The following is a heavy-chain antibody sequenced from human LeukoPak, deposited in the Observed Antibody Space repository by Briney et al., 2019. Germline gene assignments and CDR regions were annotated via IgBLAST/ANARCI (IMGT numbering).Heavy chain of an antibody. V-gene: IGHV3-23*01. J-gene: IGHJ4*02. CDR3: AKQALYCSSTSCYIFRT. CDR1: GFTFSSYA. Sequence: GGSLRLSCADSGFTFSSYAMSWVRQAPGKGLEWVSAISGSGGSTYYADSVKGRFTISRDNSKNTLYLQMNSLRAEDTAVYYCAKQALYCSSTSCYIFRTWGQGTLATVSS. CDR2: ISGSGGST. D-gene: IGHD2-2*02.